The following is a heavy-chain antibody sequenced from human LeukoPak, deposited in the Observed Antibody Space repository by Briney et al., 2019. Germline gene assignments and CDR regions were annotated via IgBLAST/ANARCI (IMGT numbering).Heavy chain of an antibody. CDR3: AKVIDSWDSGGYYYGMDV. V-gene: IGHV3-23*01. D-gene: IGHD6-13*01. J-gene: IGHJ6*02. Sequence: PGGSLRLSCAASGFTFSSYAMSWVRQAPGKGLEWVSAISGSGGSTSYADSVKGRFTISRDNSKNTLYLQMNSLSAEDTAVYYRAKVIDSWDSGGYYYGMDVWGQGTTVTVSS. CDR1: GFTFSSYA. CDR2: ISGSGGST.